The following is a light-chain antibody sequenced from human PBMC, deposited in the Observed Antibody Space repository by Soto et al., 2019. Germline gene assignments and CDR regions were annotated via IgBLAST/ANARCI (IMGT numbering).Light chain of an antibody. J-gene: IGLJ1*01. CDR3: SSFSMSGTLYV. Sequence: QSVLTQPASVSGSPGQSITISCTGTSSDIGDYNFVSWYQQHPGKAPKLMIFEVRDRPSGISSRFSGSKSGNTASLTISGLQTEDEADYYCSSFSMSGTLYVFGTGTKVTV. CDR2: EVR. V-gene: IGLV2-14*01. CDR1: SSDIGDYNF.